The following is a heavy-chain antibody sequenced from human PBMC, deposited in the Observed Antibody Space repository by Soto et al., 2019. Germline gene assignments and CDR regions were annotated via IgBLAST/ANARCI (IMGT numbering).Heavy chain of an antibody. D-gene: IGHD6-13*01. Sequence: PGGSLRLSCAASGFTFSSYGMHWVRQAPGKGLEWVAVISYDGSNKYYADSVKGRFTISRDNSKNTLYLQMNSLRAEDTAVYYCAKPIAAAGLWGMDVWGQGTTV. CDR1: GFTFSSYG. J-gene: IGHJ6*02. CDR2: ISYDGSNK. V-gene: IGHV3-30*18. CDR3: AKPIAAAGLWGMDV.